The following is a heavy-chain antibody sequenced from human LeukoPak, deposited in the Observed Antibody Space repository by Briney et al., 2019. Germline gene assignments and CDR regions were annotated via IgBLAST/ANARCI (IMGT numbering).Heavy chain of an antibody. D-gene: IGHD3-3*01. V-gene: IGHV3-21*01. CDR1: GFTFSSYS. J-gene: IGHJ4*02. Sequence: GGSLRLSCAASGFTFSSYSMNWVRQAPGKGLEWVSSISSSSSYIYYADSVKGRFTISRDNAKNSPYLQMNSLRAEDTAVYYCARDLEGFWSGYPLDYWGQGTLVTVSS. CDR3: ARDLEGFWSGYPLDY. CDR2: ISSSSSYI.